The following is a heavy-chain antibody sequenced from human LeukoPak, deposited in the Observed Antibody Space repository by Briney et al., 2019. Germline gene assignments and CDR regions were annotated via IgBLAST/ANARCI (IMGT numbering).Heavy chain of an antibody. CDR3: ARGPYGDYVWQYNWFDP. J-gene: IGHJ5*02. D-gene: IGHD4-17*01. Sequence: SETLSLTCTVSGGSISSSSYYWGWIRQPPGKGLEWIGSIYYSGSTYYNPSLKSRVTTSVDTSKNQFSLKLSSVTAADTAVYYCARGPYGDYVWQYNWFDPWGQGTLVTVSS. CDR2: IYYSGST. V-gene: IGHV4-39*01. CDR1: GGSISSSSYY.